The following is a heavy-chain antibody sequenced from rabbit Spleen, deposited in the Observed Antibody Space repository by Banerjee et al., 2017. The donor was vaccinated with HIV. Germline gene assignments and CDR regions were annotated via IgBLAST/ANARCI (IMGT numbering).Heavy chain of an antibody. CDR2: INIVTGKS. Sequence: QEQLVESGGGLVKPEGSLKLSCTASGFSFSNKAVMCWVRQAPGKGLEWIACINIVTGKSVYASWASGRFTISRTSSTTVTLHMTSLTAADRATYFCARKAGTSSADGLDIWGPGTLVTVS. CDR3: ARKAGTSSADGLDI. D-gene: IGHD1-1*01. V-gene: IGHV1S45*01. CDR1: GFSFSNKAV. J-gene: IGHJ3*01.